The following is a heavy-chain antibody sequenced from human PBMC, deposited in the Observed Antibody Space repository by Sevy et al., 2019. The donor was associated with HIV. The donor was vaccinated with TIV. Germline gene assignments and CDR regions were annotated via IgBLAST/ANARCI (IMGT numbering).Heavy chain of an antibody. J-gene: IGHJ4*02. CDR1: GFTFGSYG. CDR3: ARERTYLFDY. Sequence: GGSLRLSCVASGFTFGSYGMLWVRQAPGKGLEWVADIWFDGSNIHDADSVRGRFTISRDNSKNTLSLHMSSLRVEDTAVYYCARERTYLFDYCGQGTLVTVSS. CDR2: IWFDGSNI. V-gene: IGHV3-33*01.